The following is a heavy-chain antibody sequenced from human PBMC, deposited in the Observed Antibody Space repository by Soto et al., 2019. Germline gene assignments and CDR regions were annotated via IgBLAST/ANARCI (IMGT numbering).Heavy chain of an antibody. CDR1: SGSISSGGYA. CDR2: IYHSGST. J-gene: IGHJ3*02. V-gene: IGHV4-30-2*06. CDR3: ARAVDSTGDAFDI. D-gene: IGHD6-25*01. Sequence: QLQLQESGSGLVKPSQTLSLTCAVSSGSISSGGYAWSWIRQSPGKGLEWIGYIYHSGSTSYNPSLKSRVSISVDRSQNQFSLNLSSVTAAATAVYYCARAVDSTGDAFDICGQGTMVTVSS.